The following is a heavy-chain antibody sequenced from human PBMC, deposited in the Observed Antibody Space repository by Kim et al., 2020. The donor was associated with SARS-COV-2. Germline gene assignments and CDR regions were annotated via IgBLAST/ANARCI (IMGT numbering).Heavy chain of an antibody. CDR3: ARGRNVAYYYYGMDV. CDR2: INPNSGGT. V-gene: IGHV1-2*02. J-gene: IGHJ6*02. Sequence: ASVKVSCKASGYTFTGYYMHWVRQAPGQGLEWMGWINPNSGGTNYAQKFQGRVTMTRDTSISTAYMELSRLRSDDTAVYYCARGRNVAYYYYGMDVWGQGTTVTVSS. CDR1: GYTFTGYY. D-gene: IGHD1-1*01.